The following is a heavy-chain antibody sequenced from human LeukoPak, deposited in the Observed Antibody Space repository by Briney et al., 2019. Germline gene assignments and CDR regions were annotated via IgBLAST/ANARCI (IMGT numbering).Heavy chain of an antibody. CDR3: AKSGYSGYDDYYFDY. D-gene: IGHD5-12*01. CDR1: GFTFDDYT. V-gene: IGHV3-43*01. J-gene: IGHJ4*02. CDR2: ISWDGGST. Sequence: GGSLRLSCAASGFTFDDYTMHWVRQAPGKGLEWVSLISWDGGSTYYADSVKGRFTISRDNSKNSLYLQMNSLRTEDTALYYCAKSGYSGYDDYYFDYLGQGTLVTVSS.